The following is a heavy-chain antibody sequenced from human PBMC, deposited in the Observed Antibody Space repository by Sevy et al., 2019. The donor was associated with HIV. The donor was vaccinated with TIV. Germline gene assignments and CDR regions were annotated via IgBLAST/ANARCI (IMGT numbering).Heavy chain of an antibody. D-gene: IGHD3-22*01. V-gene: IGHV3-9*03. CDR3: ARGAYYYNSSPLDY. J-gene: IGHJ4*02. Sequence: GGSLRLSCAATGFTFDDYAMHWVRQAPGKGLEWVSSISWNSGGLGYADSVKGRFTISRDNAKNSLYLQMNSLRAEDMALYYCARGAYYYNSSPLDYWGQGTLVTVSS. CDR2: ISWNSGGL. CDR1: GFTFDDYA.